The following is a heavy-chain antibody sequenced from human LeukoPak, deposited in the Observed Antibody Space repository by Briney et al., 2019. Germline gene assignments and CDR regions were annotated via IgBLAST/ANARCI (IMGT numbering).Heavy chain of an antibody. V-gene: IGHV4-59*08. Sequence: PSETLSLTCTVSGGSISSYYWSWIQQPPGKGLEWIGYIYYSGSTNYNPSLKSRVTISVDTSKNQFSLKLSSVTAADTAVYYCARGGGYSGYDPFDCWGQGTLVTVSS. J-gene: IGHJ4*02. CDR3: ARGGGYSGYDPFDC. D-gene: IGHD5-12*01. CDR1: GGSISSYY. CDR2: IYYSGST.